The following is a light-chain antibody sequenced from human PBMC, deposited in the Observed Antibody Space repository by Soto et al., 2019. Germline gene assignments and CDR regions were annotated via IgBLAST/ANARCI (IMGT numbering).Light chain of an antibody. CDR2: GAS. Sequence: EIVMTQSPGTLSLSPGGRATLSCRASQSISNTYVSWYQQKHGQATRLLIYGASSRATGIPARFSGSGSGTDFTLSISSLQPEDFAVYYCHQDYDLPLTFGGGTRVEIK. CDR1: QSISNTY. CDR3: HQDYDLPLT. J-gene: IGKJ4*01. V-gene: IGKV3D-7*01.